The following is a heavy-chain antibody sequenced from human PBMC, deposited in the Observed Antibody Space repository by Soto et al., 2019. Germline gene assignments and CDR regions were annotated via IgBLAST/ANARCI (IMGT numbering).Heavy chain of an antibody. Sequence: SETLSLTCTVSGGSISSGNYYWSWIRQPPGKGLEWIGCISYSGSTYYSTSLKRRVTISVDTSKNQFSLQLTSVTPDDTAVYYCARDQTQLWLRPYNWFDPWGQGTLVTVSS. CDR2: ISYSGST. J-gene: IGHJ5*02. CDR1: GGSISSGNYY. CDR3: ARDQTQLWLRPYNWFDP. D-gene: IGHD5-18*01. V-gene: IGHV4-30-4*01.